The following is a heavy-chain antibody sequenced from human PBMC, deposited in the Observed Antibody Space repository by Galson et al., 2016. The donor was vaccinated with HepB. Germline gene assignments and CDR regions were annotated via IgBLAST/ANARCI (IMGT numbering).Heavy chain of an antibody. J-gene: IGHJ6*02. CDR3: AREDAYNFGGPRPNYGMDV. CDR1: GFTFDNYA. D-gene: IGHD5-24*01. CDR2: ISWNSNYI. Sequence: SLRLSCAASGFTFDNYAMHWVRQAPGKGLEWVSGISWNSNYIGYADSVKGRFTISRDNVKNSLFLQMNSLRAEDTAVYYCAREDAYNFGGPRPNYGMDVWGQGTTVTVSS. V-gene: IGHV3-9*01.